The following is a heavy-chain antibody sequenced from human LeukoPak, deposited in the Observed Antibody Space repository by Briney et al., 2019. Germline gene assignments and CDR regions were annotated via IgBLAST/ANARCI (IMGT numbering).Heavy chain of an antibody. D-gene: IGHD4-17*01. CDR3: ARQSPRTTVTTH. Sequence: SETLSLTCTVSGGSISSSSYYWGWIRQPPGKGLEWIGSIYYSGSTYYNPSLKSRVTISVDASKNQFSLKLSSVTAADTAVYYCARQSPRTTVTTHWGQGTLVTVSS. J-gene: IGHJ4*02. V-gene: IGHV4-39*01. CDR1: GGSISSSSYY. CDR2: IYYSGST.